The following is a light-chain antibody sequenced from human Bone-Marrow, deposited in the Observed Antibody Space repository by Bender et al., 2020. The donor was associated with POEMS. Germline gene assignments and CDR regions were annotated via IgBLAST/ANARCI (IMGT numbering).Light chain of an antibody. CDR3: QSADSSWTNVL. CDR1: ALSKQY. CDR2: KDT. Sequence: SSELTQSPSVSVSPGQTARITCSGEALSKQYSYWYQKKPGQAPALVIFKDTERPSGIPERFSGSSSGTTVTLTIRGVQAEDEADYYCQSADSSWTNVLFGGGTKLSVL. J-gene: IGLJ2*01. V-gene: IGLV3-25*03.